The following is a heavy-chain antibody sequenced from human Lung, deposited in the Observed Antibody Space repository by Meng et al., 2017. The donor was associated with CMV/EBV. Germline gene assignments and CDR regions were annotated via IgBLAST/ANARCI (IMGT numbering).Heavy chain of an antibody. CDR1: GASLTNHKW. J-gene: IGHJ1*01. D-gene: IGHD3-10*01. CDR3: LRRSGGSV. V-gene: IGHV4-4*02. CDR2: IPHRGSS. Sequence: QGLLRESVPALVNHVAPLSLTRAVSGASLTNHKWWAWVRQPPGKGLEWIGEIPHRGSSAYNPSLKSRVSMSIDKSKNQFSLKLTSVTAADTAVYHCLRRSGGSVWGQGTLVTVSS.